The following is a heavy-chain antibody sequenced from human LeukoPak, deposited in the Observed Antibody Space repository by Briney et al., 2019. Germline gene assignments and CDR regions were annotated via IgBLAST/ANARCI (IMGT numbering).Heavy chain of an antibody. D-gene: IGHD6-19*01. Sequence: PGGSLRLSCAASGFTFSSYGMHWVRQAPGKGLEWVAFIRYDGSNKYYADSVKGRFTISRDNSKNTLYLQMNSLRAEDTAVYYCAKLISPNSSGWYGFDYWGQGTLVIVSS. V-gene: IGHV3-30*02. J-gene: IGHJ4*02. CDR2: IRYDGSNK. CDR1: GFTFSSYG. CDR3: AKLISPNSSGWYGFDY.